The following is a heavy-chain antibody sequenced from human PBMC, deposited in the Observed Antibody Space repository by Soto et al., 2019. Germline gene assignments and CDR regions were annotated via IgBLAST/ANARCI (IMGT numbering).Heavy chain of an antibody. V-gene: IGHV5-51*01. J-gene: IGHJ6*03. CDR1: GYSFASYW. CDR2: IYPGDSDT. Sequence: GESLKISCKGSGYSFASYWIGWVRQMPGKGLEWMGIIYPGDSDTRYSPSFQGQVTISADKSTNTASLQWSSLKASDTAVYYCARHANSYYYMDVWGKGTKVTVSS. CDR3: ARHANSYYYMDV.